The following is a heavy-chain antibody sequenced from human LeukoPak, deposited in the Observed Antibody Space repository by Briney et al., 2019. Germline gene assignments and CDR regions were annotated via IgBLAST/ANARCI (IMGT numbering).Heavy chain of an antibody. D-gene: IGHD2-2*01. J-gene: IGHJ5*02. CDR1: GGTFSSYA. CDR2: IIPIFGTA. CDR3: AREVTRYCSSTSCFNWFDP. Sequence: SVKVSCKASGGTFSSYAISWVRQAPGQGLEWMGGIIPIFGTANYAQKFQGRVTITADESTSTAYMELRSLRSEDTAVYYCAREVTRYCSSTSCFNWFDPWGQGTLVTVSS. V-gene: IGHV1-69*13.